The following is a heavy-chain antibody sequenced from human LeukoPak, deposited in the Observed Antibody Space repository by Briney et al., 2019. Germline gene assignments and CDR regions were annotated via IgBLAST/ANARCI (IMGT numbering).Heavy chain of an antibody. J-gene: IGHJ4*02. D-gene: IGHD5-24*01. V-gene: IGHV3-13*05. CDR2: IGTAGDP. CDR1: GFTFSSYD. CDR3: ARARRMAEFDY. Sequence: PGGSLRLSCAASGFTFSSYDMHWVRQATGKGLEWVTAIGTAGDPYYPGSVKGRFTISRENAKNSLYLQMNSLRAGDTAVYYCARARRMAEFDYWGQGTLVTVSS.